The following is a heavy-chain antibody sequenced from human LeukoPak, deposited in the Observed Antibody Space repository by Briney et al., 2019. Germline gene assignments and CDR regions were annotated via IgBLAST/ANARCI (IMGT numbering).Heavy chain of an antibody. Sequence: SGGSLRLSCAASGFTFSSYWMHWVRQAPGKGLVWVSRINSDGSSTSYADSVKGRFTISRDNAKNRLYLQMNSLRAEDTAVYYCARVEDSGGYYASWGQGTLVTVSS. CDR2: INSDGSST. J-gene: IGHJ4*02. CDR3: ARVEDSGGYYAS. V-gene: IGHV3-74*01. CDR1: GFTFSSYW. D-gene: IGHD3-22*01.